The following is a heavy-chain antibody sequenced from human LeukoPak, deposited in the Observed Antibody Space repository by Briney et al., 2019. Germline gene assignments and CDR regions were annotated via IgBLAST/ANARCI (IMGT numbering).Heavy chain of an antibody. Sequence: PGGSLRLSCAASGFTFSSYWMSWVRQAPGKGLEWVSSISSSSSYIYYADSVKGRFTISRDNAKNSLYLQMNSLRAEDTAVYYCARDLADYYDSSGYHYWGQGTLVTVSS. V-gene: IGHV3-21*01. D-gene: IGHD3-22*01. CDR3: ARDLADYYDSSGYHY. CDR1: GFTFSSYW. CDR2: ISSSSSYI. J-gene: IGHJ4*02.